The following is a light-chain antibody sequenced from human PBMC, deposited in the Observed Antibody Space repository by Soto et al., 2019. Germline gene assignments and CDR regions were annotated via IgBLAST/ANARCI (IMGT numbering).Light chain of an antibody. J-gene: IGKJ4*01. CDR1: QNIREF. CDR3: QQSYSAPLT. V-gene: IGKV1-39*01. CDR2: GAS. Sequence: IHMTQSPSSLSASVGDRVTITCRATQNIREFFNWYQQKPGKAPKLLIYGASSLESGVPSRFSGSGSGTDFTLTISSLQPEDFTTYFCQQSYSAPLTFGGGTKVE.